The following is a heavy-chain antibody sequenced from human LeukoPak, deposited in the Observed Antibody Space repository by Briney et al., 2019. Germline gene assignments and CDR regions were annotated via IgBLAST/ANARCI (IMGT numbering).Heavy chain of an antibody. V-gene: IGHV3-23*01. Sequence: GSLRLSCVVSGISLSNYAMTWVRQAPGKGLEWVSYISERGSSTTYADSVKGRFTISRDTSLNTLYLQMNNLRAEDTAVYFCAKRGVVIRGILVIGYHQEAYHYDFWGQGVLVTVSS. CDR1: GISLSNYA. CDR3: AKRGVVIRGILVIGYHQEAYHYDF. CDR2: ISERGSST. J-gene: IGHJ4*02. D-gene: IGHD3-10*01.